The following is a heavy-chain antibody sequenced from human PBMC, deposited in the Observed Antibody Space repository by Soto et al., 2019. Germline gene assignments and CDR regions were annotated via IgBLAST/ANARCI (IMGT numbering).Heavy chain of an antibody. CDR1: GYTFTNYG. CDR2: ISAYNGNT. V-gene: IGHV1-18*01. J-gene: IGHJ5*02. Sequence: GASVKVSCKASGYTFTNYGISWVRQAPGQGLEWMGWISAYNGNTKYAQKLQGRVTMTTDTSTSTAYMELRSLRSDDTAVYYCARSYDSSGYYYYHNWFDPWGQGTLVTVSS. D-gene: IGHD3-22*01. CDR3: ARSYDSSGYYYYHNWFDP.